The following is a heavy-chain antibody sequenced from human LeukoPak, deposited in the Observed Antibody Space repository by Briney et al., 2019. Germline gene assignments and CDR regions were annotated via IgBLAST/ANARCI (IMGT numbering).Heavy chain of an antibody. Sequence: GGSLRLSCSASGFTFSTYAIHWVRQAPGKGLEYVSSISRNGGSTNYADSVKGRFTISRDNSKSTLYLQMSSLRADDTALYYCVKDQGGQDYRRIYYAMDVWGQGTTVTVSS. D-gene: IGHD5-12*01. V-gene: IGHV3-64D*06. J-gene: IGHJ6*02. CDR2: ISRNGGST. CDR1: GFTFSTYA. CDR3: VKDQGGQDYRRIYYAMDV.